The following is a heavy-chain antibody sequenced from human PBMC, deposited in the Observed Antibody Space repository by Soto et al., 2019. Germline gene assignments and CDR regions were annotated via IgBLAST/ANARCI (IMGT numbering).Heavy chain of an antibody. D-gene: IGHD3-22*01. CDR2: INAGNGNT. V-gene: IGHV1-3*01. J-gene: IGHJ3*02. CDR3: AKSLPPTYDSSGYYLTNAFDI. CDR1: GYTFTSYA. Sequence: ASVKVSCKASGYTFTSYAMNWVRQAPGQRLEWMGWINAGNGNTKYSQKFKGRVTITRDTSASTAYMKLSSLRAEDTAVYYCAKSLPPTYDSSGYYLTNAFDIWGQGTMVTVSS.